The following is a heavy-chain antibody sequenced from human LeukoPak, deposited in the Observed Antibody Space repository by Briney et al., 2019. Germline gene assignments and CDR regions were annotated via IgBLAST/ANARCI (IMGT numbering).Heavy chain of an antibody. CDR2: VYHSGST. V-gene: IGHV4-4*02. CDR3: ARDWVVPAAKSTYYYYYGMDV. D-gene: IGHD2-2*01. CDR1: GGSISSSNW. J-gene: IGHJ6*02. Sequence: SGTLSLTCAVSGGSISSSNWWSWVRQPPGKGLEWIGEVYHSGSTNYNPSLKSRVTISVDKSKNQFSLKLSSVTAADTAVYYCARDWVVPAAKSTYYYYYGMDVWGQGTTVTVSS.